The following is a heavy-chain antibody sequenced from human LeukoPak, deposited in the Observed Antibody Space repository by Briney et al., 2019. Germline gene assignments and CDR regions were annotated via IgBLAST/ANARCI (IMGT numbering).Heavy chain of an antibody. CDR3: ARDPLRYSSSWPLDY. Sequence: PGGSLRLSCVASGFIVGSNYMSWVRQAPGKGLEWVSFIYTDGRAYYADSVKGRFTVSRDSSKDTLFLQMNNLRINDTAVYYCARDPLRYSSSWPLDYWGQGTLVTVSS. CDR2: IYTDGRA. V-gene: IGHV3-53*01. J-gene: IGHJ4*02. D-gene: IGHD6-13*01. CDR1: GFIVGSNY.